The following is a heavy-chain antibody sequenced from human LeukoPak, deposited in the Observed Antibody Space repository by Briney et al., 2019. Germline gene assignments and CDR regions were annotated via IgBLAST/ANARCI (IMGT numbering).Heavy chain of an antibody. V-gene: IGHV3-30*02. CDR1: GFTFSNYG. J-gene: IGHJ4*02. D-gene: IGHD3-10*01. CDR3: AGPSSSGVGY. CDR2: IRFDGTNK. Sequence: QTGGSLRLSCAASGFTFSNYGMHWVRQAPGKGLEWVAFIRFDGTNKYYADSMKGRLTISRDNSKNTLYLQMNSLRAEDTAVYYCAGPSSSGVGYWGQGTLVTVSS.